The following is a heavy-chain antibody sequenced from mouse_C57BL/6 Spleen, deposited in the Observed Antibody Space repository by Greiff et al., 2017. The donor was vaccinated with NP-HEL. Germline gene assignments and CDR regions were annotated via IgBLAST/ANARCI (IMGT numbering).Heavy chain of an antibody. CDR2: INPSTGGP. CDR1: GYTFTSYW. V-gene: IGHV1-53*01. Sequence: QVQLQQPGTELVKPGASVKLSCKASGYTFTSYWMHWVKQRPGQGLEWIGNINPSTGGPNYNEKFKSKATLTVDKSSSTAYMQLSSLTSEDSAVYYCARSEDYYYAMDYWGQGTSVTVSS. CDR3: ARSEDYYYAMDY. D-gene: IGHD2-13*01. J-gene: IGHJ4*01.